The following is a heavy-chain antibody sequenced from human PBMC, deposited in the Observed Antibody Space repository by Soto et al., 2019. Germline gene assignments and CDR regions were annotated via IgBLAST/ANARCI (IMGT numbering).Heavy chain of an antibody. V-gene: IGHV1-69*01. Sequence: VQLLQSGAEVKKPGSSVKVSCKASGGTFSSHSINWVRQAPGQGLEWMGGIITLFGTSKYAQNFQGRVTITADQSTSTAYMELNRLTSDDRAVYYCAREVGYGAFAAALLDWGQGTRVTVSS. CDR1: GGTFSSHS. D-gene: IGHD1-26*01. J-gene: IGHJ4*02. CDR3: AREVGYGAFAAALLD. CDR2: IITLFGTS.